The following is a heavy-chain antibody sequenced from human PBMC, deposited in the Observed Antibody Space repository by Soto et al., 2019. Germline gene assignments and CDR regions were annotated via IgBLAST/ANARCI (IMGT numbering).Heavy chain of an antibody. CDR3: ARSSGGNFGIIIEGSNWFDP. CDR2: INPHGGST. CDR1: GDTFTSYY. Sequence: ASVKVSCKAPGDTFTSYYLNWVRQAPGQGLEWMGVINPHGGSTKYEQGFQGRVTMTRDTSRSTVYMELRSLRSDDTAIYYCARSSGGNFGIIIEGSNWFDPWGQGTLVTVSS. V-gene: IGHV1-46*03. J-gene: IGHJ5*02. D-gene: IGHD3-3*01.